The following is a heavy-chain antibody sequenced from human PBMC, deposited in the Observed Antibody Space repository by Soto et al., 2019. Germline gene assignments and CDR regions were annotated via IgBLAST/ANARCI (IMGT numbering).Heavy chain of an antibody. V-gene: IGHV4-39*01. CDR1: GGSISSSSYY. D-gene: IGHD6-13*01. J-gene: IGHJ6*03. CDR3: ARRGGAAAGTLYYYYYYMDV. Sequence: SETLSLTCTVSGGSISSSSYYWGWIRQPPGKGLEWIGSIYYSGSTYYNPSLKSRVTISVDPSKNQFSLKMSSVTAADTAVYYCARRGGAAAGTLYYYYYYMDVWGKGTTVTVSS. CDR2: IYYSGST.